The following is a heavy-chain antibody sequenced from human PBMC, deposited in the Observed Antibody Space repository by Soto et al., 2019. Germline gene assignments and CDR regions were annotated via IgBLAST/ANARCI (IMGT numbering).Heavy chain of an antibody. Sequence: QVQLVQSGAEVKKPGSSVKVSCKASGGTFNSYAISWVRQAPGQGLEWMGGVIPIFGTADYAQKFQGRVTITAVESKSTDYMELSSLRSEDTAVYYCASHYDSGGYYYRGRDYWGQGTLVTVSS. D-gene: IGHD3-22*01. CDR3: ASHYDSGGYYYRGRDY. V-gene: IGHV1-69*12. J-gene: IGHJ4*02. CDR1: GGTFNSYA. CDR2: VIPIFGTA.